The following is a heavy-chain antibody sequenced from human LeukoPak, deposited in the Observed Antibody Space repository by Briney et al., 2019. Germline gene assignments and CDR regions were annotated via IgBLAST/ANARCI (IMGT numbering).Heavy chain of an antibody. J-gene: IGHJ4*02. CDR3: AKDRYYFDY. Sequence: PGRSLRLSCAASGFTFSSYGMHWVRQAPGKGLEWVAVISYDGSNKYYADSVKGRFTISRDNSKNTLYLQMNSLRAEDTAVYYCAKDRYYFDYWGQGTLVTVSS. CDR1: GFTFSSYG. V-gene: IGHV3-30*18. CDR2: ISYDGSNK.